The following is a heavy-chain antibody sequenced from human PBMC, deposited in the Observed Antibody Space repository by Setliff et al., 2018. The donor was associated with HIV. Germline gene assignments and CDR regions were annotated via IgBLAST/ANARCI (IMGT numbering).Heavy chain of an antibody. CDR3: AKSSPSIGYISDH. CDR2: ISPTGNT. Sequence: SETLSLTCSVSGASISSYYWSWIRQPPGKGLAWIGYISPTGNTNYNPSLKSRVTISTDTSKNQFSLTVRSVTAADTAVYFCAKSSPSIGYISDHWGQGTLVTVSS. D-gene: IGHD5-12*01. V-gene: IGHV4-59*03. CDR1: GASISSYY. J-gene: IGHJ4*02.